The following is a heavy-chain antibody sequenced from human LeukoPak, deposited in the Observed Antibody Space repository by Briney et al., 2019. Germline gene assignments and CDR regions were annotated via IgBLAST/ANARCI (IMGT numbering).Heavy chain of an antibody. CDR2: INYSGST. D-gene: IGHD1-26*01. V-gene: IGHV4-34*01. CDR3: ASGRWDLRFHY. Sequence: SETLSLTCAVYGGSFSGYYWSWIRQPPGKGLEWIGEINYSGSTNYNPSLKSRVTISVDTFKNQFSLKLSSVTAADTAVYFCASGRWDLRFHYWGQGALVTVSS. CDR1: GGSFSGYY. J-gene: IGHJ4*02.